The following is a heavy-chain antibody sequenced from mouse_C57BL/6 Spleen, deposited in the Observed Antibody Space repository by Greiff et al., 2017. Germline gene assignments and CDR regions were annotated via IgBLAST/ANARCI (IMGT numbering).Heavy chain of an antibody. J-gene: IGHJ2*01. D-gene: IGHD2-4*01. CDR2: IYIGNGYT. CDR1: GYTFTSYG. Sequence: EVKVVESGAELVRPGSSVKMSCKTSGYTFTSYGINWVKQRPGQGLEWIGYIYIGNGYTEYNEKLKGKATLTSDTPSSTAYMQLSSLTSDDSAIYFCARGDYDFDYWGQGTTLTVSS. CDR3: ARGDYDFDY. V-gene: IGHV1-58*01.